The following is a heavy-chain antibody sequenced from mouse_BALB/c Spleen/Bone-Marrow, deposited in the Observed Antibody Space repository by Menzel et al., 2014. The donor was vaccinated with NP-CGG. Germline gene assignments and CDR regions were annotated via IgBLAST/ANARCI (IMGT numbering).Heavy chain of an antibody. CDR1: GFNIKDTY. V-gene: IGHV14-3*02. CDR2: IDPAYGNT. J-gene: IGHJ3*01. CDR3: ATYYRYDRRFAY. D-gene: IGHD2-14*01. Sequence: EVQLQQSGAELVKPGASVKLSCTASGFNIKDTYMHWVKQRPEQGLEWIGRIDPAYGNTKYDPKFQGKANITADTSSNTAYLQLSSLTSEDTAVYYCATYYRYDRRFAYWGQGTLVTVSA.